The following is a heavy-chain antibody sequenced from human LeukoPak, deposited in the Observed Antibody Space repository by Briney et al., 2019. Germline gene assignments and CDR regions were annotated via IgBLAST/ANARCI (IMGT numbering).Heavy chain of an antibody. D-gene: IGHD2-2*01. CDR1: GFTFSSYS. CDR3: ARELCTSWTYYFDY. Sequence: GGSLRLSCAASGFTFSSYSMNWVRQAPGKGLEWVSSISSSSSYIYYADSVKGRFTISRDNAKNSLYLQMNSLRAEDTAVYYCARELCTSWTYYFDYWGQGTLVTVSS. V-gene: IGHV3-21*01. CDR2: ISSSSSYI. J-gene: IGHJ4*02.